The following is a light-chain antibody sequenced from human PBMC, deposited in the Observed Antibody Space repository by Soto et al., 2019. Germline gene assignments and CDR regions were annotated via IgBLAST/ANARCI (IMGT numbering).Light chain of an antibody. V-gene: IGKV3-15*01. Sequence: EIAMTQSPATLSASAGERATLTCRASQSVSSNLAWYQQKPGQAPRLLIYGASTRATGIPARFSGSGSGTEFTLTISSLQSEDFAVYYCQQYNNWPQTFGQGTKLEIK. CDR1: QSVSSN. J-gene: IGKJ2*01. CDR2: GAS. CDR3: QQYNNWPQT.